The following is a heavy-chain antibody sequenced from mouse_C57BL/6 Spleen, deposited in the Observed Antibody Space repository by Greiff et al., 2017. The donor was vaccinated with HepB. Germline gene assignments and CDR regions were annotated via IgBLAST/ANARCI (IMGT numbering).Heavy chain of an antibody. V-gene: IGHV7-3*01. CDR2: IRNKANGYTT. CDR3: ARYVSPFTTVVSYWYFDG. CDR1: GFTFTDYY. D-gene: IGHD1-1*01. Sequence: DVKLVESGGGLVQPGGSLSLSCAASGFTFTDYYMSWVRQPPGKALEWLGFIRNKANGYTTEYSASVKGRFTISRDNSQSILYLQMNALRAEDSATYYCARYVSPFTTVVSYWYFDGWGTVTTVTVSS. J-gene: IGHJ1*03.